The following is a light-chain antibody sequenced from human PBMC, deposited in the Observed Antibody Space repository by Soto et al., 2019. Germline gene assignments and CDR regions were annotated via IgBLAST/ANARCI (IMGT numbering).Light chain of an antibody. V-gene: IGLV3-1*01. J-gene: IGLJ1*01. CDR2: QDS. CDR1: KLGDKY. Sequence: SSELTQPPSVSVSPGQTASITCSGDKLGDKYACWYQQKPGHSPVLVIYQDSKRPSGIPERFSGSNSGNTATLTISGTQAMDEADYYCQAWDSSTNYVFGTGTKVTVL. CDR3: QAWDSSTNYV.